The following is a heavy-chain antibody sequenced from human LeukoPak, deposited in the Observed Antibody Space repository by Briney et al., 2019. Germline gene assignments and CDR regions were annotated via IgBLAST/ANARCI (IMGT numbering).Heavy chain of an antibody. CDR2: ISYDGNNK. CDR3: ATGGGIPAAGGLLDY. D-gene: IGHD6-13*01. J-gene: IGHJ4*02. Sequence: GRSLRLSCAASGFTFSGYAMHWVRQAPGKGLEWVAVISYDGNNKYYADSVKGRFTISRDNSKNTLYLEMNGLRAEDTAVYYCATGGGIPAAGGLLDYCGQGTLVTVSS. V-gene: IGHV3-30-3*01. CDR1: GFTFSGYA.